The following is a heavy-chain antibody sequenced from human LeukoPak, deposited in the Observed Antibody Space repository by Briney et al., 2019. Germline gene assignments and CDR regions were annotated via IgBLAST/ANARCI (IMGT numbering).Heavy chain of an antibody. J-gene: IGHJ3*02. D-gene: IGHD6-19*01. CDR1: GFTFSSYA. CDR3: AKGWTVAGTNDAFDI. V-gene: IGHV3-23*01. Sequence: GSLRLSCAASGFTFSSYAMSWVRQAPGKGLEWVSAISGSGGSTYYADSVKGRFTISRDNSKNTLYLQMNSLRAEDTAIYYCAKGWTVAGTNDAFDIWGQGTMVTVSS. CDR2: ISGSGGST.